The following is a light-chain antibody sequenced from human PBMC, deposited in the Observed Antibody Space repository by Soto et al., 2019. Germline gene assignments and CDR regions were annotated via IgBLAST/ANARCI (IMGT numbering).Light chain of an antibody. CDR3: SSYTSSSTYV. V-gene: IGLV2-14*01. CDR2: DVS. J-gene: IGLJ1*01. CDR1: SSDVGGYNY. Sequence: SALTQPASVSGSPGQSIAISCIGSSSDVGGYNYVSWHQQHPGKAPKVVIYDVSNRPSGVSDRFSGSKSGNTASLTISGLQAEDEADYYCSSYTSSSTYVFGTGTKVTVL.